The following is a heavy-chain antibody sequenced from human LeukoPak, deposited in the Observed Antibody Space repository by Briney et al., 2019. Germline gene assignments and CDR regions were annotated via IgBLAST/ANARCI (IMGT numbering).Heavy chain of an antibody. CDR1: GYTFTSYG. J-gene: IGHJ5*02. CDR2: ISAYNGNT. V-gene: IGHV1-18*01. Sequence: GASVNVSCKASGYTFTSYGISWVRQAPGQGREWMGWISAYNGNTNYAQKLQGRVTMTTETTTSTAYKELRRLRSDTTVVYYAARPGSYRYWFDPWGQGTLVTVSS. D-gene: IGHD3-16*02. CDR3: ARPGSYRYWFDP.